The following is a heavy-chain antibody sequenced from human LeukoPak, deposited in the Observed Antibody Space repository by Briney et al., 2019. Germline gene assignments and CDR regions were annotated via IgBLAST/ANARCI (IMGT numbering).Heavy chain of an antibody. CDR1: GFTFTDTY. CDR2: ISPSGTDI. V-gene: IGHV3-11*04. D-gene: IGHD6-19*01. J-gene: IGHJ6*03. CDR3: AREEEGIAVAGYYYYYYMDV. Sequence: GGSLRLSCAVSGFTFTDTYMTWIRQAPGKGLESLSYISPSGTDISYADSVKGRFTISRDNAKNSLYLQMNSLRAEDTAVYYCAREEEGIAVAGYYYYYYMDVWGKGTTVTVSS.